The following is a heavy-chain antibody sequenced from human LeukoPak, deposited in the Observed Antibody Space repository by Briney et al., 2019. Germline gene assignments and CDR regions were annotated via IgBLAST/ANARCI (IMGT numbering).Heavy chain of an antibody. CDR3: ARESPTTVTYFDY. CDR1: GLTVTSNH. CDR2: TYSGGTT. Sequence: PGGSLRLSCAASGLTVTSNHMTWVRQAPGKGLEWVSVTYSGGTTYYADSVKGRFTSSRDNSKNTHYLQMNSLRVEDTAVYYCARESPTTVTYFDYWGQGTLVTVSS. J-gene: IGHJ4*02. D-gene: IGHD4-17*01. V-gene: IGHV3-66*01.